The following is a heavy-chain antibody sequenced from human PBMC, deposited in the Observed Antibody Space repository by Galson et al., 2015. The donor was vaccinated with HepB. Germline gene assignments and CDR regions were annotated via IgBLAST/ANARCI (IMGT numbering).Heavy chain of an antibody. D-gene: IGHD3-10*01. Sequence: TLSLTCGVSGYSINSGHYWAWIRQTPGKGLEWIATTYHSGTTYYNPSLKSRVVISMGPSENHFSLKVRSVTATDTAVYYCGRVNYFGSGSRVGYYVDFWGQGTLVTVSS. V-gene: IGHV4-38-2*01. CDR3: GRVNYFGSGSRVGYYVDF. J-gene: IGHJ4*02. CDR1: GYSINSGHY. CDR2: TYHSGTT.